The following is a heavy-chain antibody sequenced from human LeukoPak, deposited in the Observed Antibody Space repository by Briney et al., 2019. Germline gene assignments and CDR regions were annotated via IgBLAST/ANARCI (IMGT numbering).Heavy chain of an antibody. CDR3: ASVRSDYDILTGYYAKSFDY. CDR1: GGSISSGGYY. V-gene: IGHV4-30-2*01. CDR2: IYHSGST. J-gene: IGHJ4*02. Sequence: PSQTLSLTCTVSGGSISSGGYYWSWIRQPPGKGLEWIGYIYHSGSTYYNPSLKSRVTISVDKSKNQFSLKLSSVTAADTAVYYCASVRSDYDILTGYYAKSFDYWGQGTLVTVSS. D-gene: IGHD3-9*01.